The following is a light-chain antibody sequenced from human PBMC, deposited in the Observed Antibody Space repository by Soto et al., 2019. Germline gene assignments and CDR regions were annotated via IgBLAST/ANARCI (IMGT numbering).Light chain of an antibody. V-gene: IGKV3-15*01. J-gene: IGKJ1*01. CDR1: QNVNSD. Sequence: IVMTQSPATLSVSPGESATLSCRASQNVNSDFAWYQQKPGQAPRLLIYYTSTRATGFPARFSGGGSGTEFTLTTSRLEPEDFAVYYCQQYGSSGTFGQGTKVDI. CDR3: QQYGSSGT. CDR2: YTS.